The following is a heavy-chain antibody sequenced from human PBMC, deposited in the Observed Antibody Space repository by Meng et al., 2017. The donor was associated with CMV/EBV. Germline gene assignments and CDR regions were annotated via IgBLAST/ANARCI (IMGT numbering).Heavy chain of an antibody. D-gene: IGHD3-3*01. J-gene: IGHJ6*02. V-gene: IGHV1-69*02. CDR2: IIPILGIA. Sequence: VSCKASGGTFSSYTISWVRQAPGQGLEWMGRIIPILGIANYAQKFQGRVTITADKSTSTAYMELSSLRSEDTAVYYCARASGLWSGYYAVEYYYYGMDVWGQGTTVTVSS. CDR1: GGTFSSYT. CDR3: ARASGLWSGYYAVEYYYYGMDV.